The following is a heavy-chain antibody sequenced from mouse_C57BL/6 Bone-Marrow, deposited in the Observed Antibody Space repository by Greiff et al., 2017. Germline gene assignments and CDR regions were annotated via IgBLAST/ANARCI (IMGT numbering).Heavy chain of an antibody. CDR2: IDPENGDT. CDR3: TTYGNYERYAMDY. V-gene: IGHV14-4*01. D-gene: IGHD2-1*01. Sequence: EVKLMESGAELVRPGASVKLSCTASGFNIKDDYMHWVKQRPEQGLEWIGWIDPENGDTEYASKFQGKATITADTSSNTAYLQLSSLTSEDTAVYYCTTYGNYERYAMDYWGQGTSVTVSA. CDR1: GFNIKDDY. J-gene: IGHJ4*01.